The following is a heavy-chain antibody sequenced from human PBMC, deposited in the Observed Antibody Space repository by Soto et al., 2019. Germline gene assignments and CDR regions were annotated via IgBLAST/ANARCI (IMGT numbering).Heavy chain of an antibody. CDR3: ATDPNDYGVDY. D-gene: IGHD4-17*01. CDR2: FDPEDGET. CDR1: GYGNTELS. Sequence: PAKVTWKVSGYGNTELSRRWVRQAPGKGLEWMGGFDPEDGETIYAQKFQGRVTMTEDTSTDTAYMELSSLRSEDQAVYYCATDPNDYGVDYWGQATLVTVSS. J-gene: IGHJ4*02. V-gene: IGHV1-24*01.